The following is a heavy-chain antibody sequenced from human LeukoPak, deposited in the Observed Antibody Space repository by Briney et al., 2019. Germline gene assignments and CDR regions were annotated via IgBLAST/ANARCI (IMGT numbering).Heavy chain of an antibody. CDR3: ARDQGHGGNSWDY. Sequence: ASVKVSCKVSGYTFTVYYMHWVRQAPGQGLEWLGLINPNSGGTNYAQNFQGRVTMTRDTSISTAYMELSRLRSDDTAVYYCARDQGHGGNSWDYWGQGTLVTVSS. CDR2: INPNSGGT. V-gene: IGHV1-2*02. D-gene: IGHD4-23*01. J-gene: IGHJ4*02. CDR1: GYTFTVYY.